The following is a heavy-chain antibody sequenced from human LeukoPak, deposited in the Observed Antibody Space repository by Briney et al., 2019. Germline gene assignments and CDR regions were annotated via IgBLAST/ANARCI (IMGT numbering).Heavy chain of an antibody. V-gene: IGHV3-48*01. CDR2: ISRSGSSI. J-gene: IGHJ4*02. Sequence: GGSLRLSCAASGFTFNNYAMNWVRQAPGKGLEWVSHISRSGSSIFYADSDKGRFTIFRDNGQNSLYLQMSSLRAEDTAVYYCATESSRSSAYWGQGTLVTVSS. CDR3: ATESSRSSAY. D-gene: IGHD6-6*01. CDR1: GFTFNNYA.